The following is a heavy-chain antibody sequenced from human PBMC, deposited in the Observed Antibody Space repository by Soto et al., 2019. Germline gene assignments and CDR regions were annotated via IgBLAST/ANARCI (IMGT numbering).Heavy chain of an antibody. D-gene: IGHD3-22*01. Sequence: GESLKISCKGSGYSFAGYWITWVRQKPGKGLEWMGRIDPSDSQTYYTPSFRGHVTISATKSITTVFLQWSSLRASDTAMYYCARQIYDSDTGPNFQYYFDSWGQGTPVTVSS. CDR2: IDPSDSQT. CDR1: GYSFAGYW. CDR3: ARQIYDSDTGPNFQYYFDS. J-gene: IGHJ4*02. V-gene: IGHV5-10-1*01.